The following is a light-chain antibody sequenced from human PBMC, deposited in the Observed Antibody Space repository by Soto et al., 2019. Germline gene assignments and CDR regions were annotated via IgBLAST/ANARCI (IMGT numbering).Light chain of an antibody. CDR3: QYLNGAPTIT. V-gene: IGKV1-9*01. Sequence: DIQLTQSPSFLSASIGDRVTITCRASQDFSNFLAWYQQKPGRAPKLLMYDASTLQSGVPSRFSGSGSGTEFSLTITSLKPEDFATYYCQYLNGAPTITFGQGTRLEIK. CDR2: DAS. CDR1: QDFSNF. J-gene: IGKJ5*01.